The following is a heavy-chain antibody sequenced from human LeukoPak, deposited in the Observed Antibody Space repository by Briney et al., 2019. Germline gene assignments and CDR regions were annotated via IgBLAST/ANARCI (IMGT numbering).Heavy chain of an antibody. D-gene: IGHD3-10*01. Sequence: GGSLRPSCAASGFTFSSYAMSWVRQAPGKGLEWISAISGSGGSTYYADSVKGRFTISRDNSKNTLYLQMNSLRAEDTAVYYCAKDPPDYYGSGSSDIGYWGQGTLVTVSS. CDR1: GFTFSSYA. V-gene: IGHV3-23*01. CDR3: AKDPPDYYGSGSSDIGY. J-gene: IGHJ4*02. CDR2: ISGSGGST.